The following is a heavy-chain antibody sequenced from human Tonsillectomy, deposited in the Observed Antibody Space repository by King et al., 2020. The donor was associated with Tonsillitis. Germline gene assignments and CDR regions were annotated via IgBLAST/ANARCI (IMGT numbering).Heavy chain of an antibody. CDR3: ARNGWELRGFDAFDI. V-gene: IGHV5-51*01. D-gene: IGHD1-26*01. Sequence: QLVQSGAEVKKPGASLKISCKGSGYSFTSYWIGWVRQMPGKGLECMGIIYPGDSDTRYSPSFQGQVTISADKFISTAYLQWSSLKASDTAMYYCARNGWELRGFDAFDIWGQGTMVTVSS. CDR2: IYPGDSDT. CDR1: GYSFTSYW. J-gene: IGHJ3*02.